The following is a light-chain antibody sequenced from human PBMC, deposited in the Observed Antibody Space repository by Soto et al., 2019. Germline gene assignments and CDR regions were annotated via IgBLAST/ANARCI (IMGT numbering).Light chain of an antibody. V-gene: IGLV2-14*01. CDR2: EVN. Sequence: QSALTQPASVSGSPGQSITFSCTGTSNDIGGYNYVSWFQHHPDKAPKLIIYEVNDRPSGVSNRFSGSKSGNTASLTISGLQPEDEADYYCCSYAGSSTYVFGTGTKLTVL. CDR3: CSYAGSSTYV. CDR1: SNDIGGYNY. J-gene: IGLJ1*01.